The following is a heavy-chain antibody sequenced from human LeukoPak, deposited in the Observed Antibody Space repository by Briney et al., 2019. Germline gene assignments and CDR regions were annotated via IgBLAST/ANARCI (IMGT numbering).Heavy chain of an antibody. D-gene: IGHD6-13*01. V-gene: IGHV3-23*01. J-gene: IGHJ4*02. CDR1: GVTFKKSA. CDR2: MTSSADKT. CDR3: AKGAATLADGPDS. Sequence: GGSLRLSCVGSGVTFKKSAMSWVRQSPGKGLEWVSTMTSSADKTYYADSVKGRFTISRDNSKNMLYLQMDSLWAEDTAVYYCAKGAATLADGPDSWGQGTLVTVSS.